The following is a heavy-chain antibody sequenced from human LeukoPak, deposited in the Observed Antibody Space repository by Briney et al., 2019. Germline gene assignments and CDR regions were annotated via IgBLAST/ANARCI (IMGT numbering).Heavy chain of an antibody. CDR2: INHSGST. Sequence: SETLSLTCAVYGGSFSGYYWSWIRQPPGKGLEWIGEINHSGSTNYNPSLKSRVTISVDTSKNQFSLKLSSVTAADTAVYYCARGSYDYVWGSYRSYYFDYWGQGTLVTVFS. V-gene: IGHV4-34*01. CDR1: GGSFSGYY. D-gene: IGHD3-16*02. CDR3: ARGSYDYVWGSYRSYYFDY. J-gene: IGHJ4*02.